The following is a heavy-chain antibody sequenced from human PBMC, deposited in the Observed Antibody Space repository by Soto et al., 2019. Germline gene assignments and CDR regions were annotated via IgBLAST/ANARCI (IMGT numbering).Heavy chain of an antibody. Sequence: QLQLLESGSGLVKPSQTLSLTCSVSGGSISIGCYSWIWIRQPPGKGLEYIGYIYHSVSTYDNPDLTSRVTISVDRSKNQFSLRLSSVTAADTAVYYCARVPYYWRQGTLVTVSS. J-gene: IGHJ4*02. CDR3: ARVPYY. V-gene: IGHV4-30-2*01. CDR1: GGSISIGCYS. CDR2: IYHSVST.